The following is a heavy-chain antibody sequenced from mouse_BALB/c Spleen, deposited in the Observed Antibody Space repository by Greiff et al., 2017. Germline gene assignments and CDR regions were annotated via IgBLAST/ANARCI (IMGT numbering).Heavy chain of an antibody. J-gene: IGHJ2*01. CDR3: ARGLRHYFDY. CDR2: ISSGSSTI. CDR1: GFTFSSFG. Sequence: EVMLVESGGGLVQPGGSRKLSCAASGFTFSSFGMHWVRQAPEKGLEWVAYISSGSSTIYYADTVKGRFTISRDNPKNTLFLQMTSLRSEDTAMYYCARGLRHYFDYWGQGTTLTVSS. V-gene: IGHV5-17*02. D-gene: IGHD2-2*01.